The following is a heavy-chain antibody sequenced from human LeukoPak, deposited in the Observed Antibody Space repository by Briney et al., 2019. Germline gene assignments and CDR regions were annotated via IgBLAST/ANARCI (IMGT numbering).Heavy chain of an antibody. CDR2: IYSGGST. Sequence: PGGSLRLSCAASGFSVSSNYMSWVRQAPGKGLEWVSIIYSGGSTYYADSVKGRFTISRDNSMNTLYLQMNSLRAEDTAVYYCARDRAYSGSYYHDYWGQGTLATVSS. J-gene: IGHJ4*02. CDR1: GFSVSSNY. CDR3: ARDRAYSGSYYHDY. V-gene: IGHV3-53*01. D-gene: IGHD1-26*01.